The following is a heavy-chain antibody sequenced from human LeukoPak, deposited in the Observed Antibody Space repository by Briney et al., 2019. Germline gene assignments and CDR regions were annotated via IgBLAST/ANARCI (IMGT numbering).Heavy chain of an antibody. Sequence: GGSLRLSCAASGFTFSSYGMHWVRQAPGKGLEWVAVISYDGSNKYYADSVKGRFTISRDNSKNTLYLQMNSLRAEDTAGYYCAKEGDTARLFDYWGQGTLVTVSS. D-gene: IGHD5-18*01. J-gene: IGHJ4*02. CDR1: GFTFSSYG. V-gene: IGHV3-30*18. CDR3: AKEGDTARLFDY. CDR2: ISYDGSNK.